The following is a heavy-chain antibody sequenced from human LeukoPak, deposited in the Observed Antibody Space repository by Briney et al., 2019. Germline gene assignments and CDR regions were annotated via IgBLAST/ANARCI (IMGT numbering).Heavy chain of an antibody. D-gene: IGHD3-22*01. CDR1: GGTFSSYA. CDR2: IIPIFGTA. Sequence: SVKVSCKASGGTFSSYAISWVRQAPGQGLEWMGGIIPIFGTANYAQKFQGRVTITTDESTSAAYMKLSSMRSEDTAVYYCARDLSYYDRSENRFDPWGQGTLVTVSS. V-gene: IGHV1-69*05. CDR3: ARDLSYYDRSENRFDP. J-gene: IGHJ5*02.